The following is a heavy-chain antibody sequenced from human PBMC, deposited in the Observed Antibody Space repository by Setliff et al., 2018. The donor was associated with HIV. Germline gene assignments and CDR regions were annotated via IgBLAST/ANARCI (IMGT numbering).Heavy chain of an antibody. CDR1: GGTFSSYA. J-gene: IGHJ2*01. CDR2: IIPMFGTA. CDR3: ARVSYYDSSGYYDYWYFDL. V-gene: IGHV1-69*06. D-gene: IGHD3-22*01. Sequence: SVKVSCKASGGTFSSYAISWVRQAPGQGLEWMGRIIPMFGTANYAQKFQGRVTITADKSTSTVYMELSSLRSEDTAVYYCARVSYYDSSGYYDYWYFDLWGRGTLVTVSS.